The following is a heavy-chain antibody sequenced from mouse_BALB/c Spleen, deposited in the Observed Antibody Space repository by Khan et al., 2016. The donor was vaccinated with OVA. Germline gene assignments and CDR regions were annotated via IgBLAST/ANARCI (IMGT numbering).Heavy chain of an antibody. CDR1: GYSITSDYA. D-gene: IGHD2-3*01. J-gene: IGHJ4*01. V-gene: IGHV3-2*02. CDR2: INYSGST. CDR3: ARDGSRYNYAMDY. Sequence: EVQLQESGPGLVNPSQSLSLTCTVTGYSITSDYAWNWIRQFPGNKLEWMGYINYSGSTNYNPALKSRISITRDTSKNQFFLQLNSVTTEDTATYVCARDGSRYNYAMDYWGQGTSVTVSS.